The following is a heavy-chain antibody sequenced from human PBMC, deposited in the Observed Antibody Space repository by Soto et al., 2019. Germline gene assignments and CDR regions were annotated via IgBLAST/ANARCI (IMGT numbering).Heavy chain of an antibody. CDR1: GFTFSSYG. Sequence: QVQLVESGGGVVQPGRSLRLSCAASGFTFSSYGMQWVRQAPGKGLEWVAVISYDGSNKYYADSVKGRFTISRDNSKNTLYLQMNSLRAEDTAVYYCAKSGLVIDYWGRGTLVTVSS. J-gene: IGHJ4*02. D-gene: IGHD3-9*01. CDR2: ISYDGSNK. CDR3: AKSGLVIDY. V-gene: IGHV3-30*18.